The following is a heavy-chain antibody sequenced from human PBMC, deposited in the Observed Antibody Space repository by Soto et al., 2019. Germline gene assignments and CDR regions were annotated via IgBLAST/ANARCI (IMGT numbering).Heavy chain of an antibody. CDR1: GFTFSSYE. CDR2: ISSSGSTI. CDR3: ARGKEVGAHFFDS. Sequence: PGGSLRLSCAASGFTFSSYEMNWVRQAPGKGLEWVSYISSSGSTIYYADSVKGRFTISRDNAKNSLYLQMNSLRAGDTAVYFCARGKEVGAHFFDSWGQGTQVTVSS. V-gene: IGHV3-48*03. J-gene: IGHJ4*02. D-gene: IGHD2-15*01.